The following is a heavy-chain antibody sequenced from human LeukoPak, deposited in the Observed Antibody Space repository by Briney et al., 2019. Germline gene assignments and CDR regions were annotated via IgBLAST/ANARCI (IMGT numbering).Heavy chain of an antibody. D-gene: IGHD3-10*01. J-gene: IGHJ4*02. CDR3: ARHKITMVRGVMDY. V-gene: IGHV3-7*01. CDR1: GFTFSSYW. CDR2: IKQDGSEK. Sequence: GGSLRLSCAASGFTFSSYWMSWVRQAPGKGLEWVANIKQDGSEKYYADSVKGRFTISRDNAKNSLHLQMNSLRAEDTAVYYCARHKITMVRGVMDYWGRGTLVTVSS.